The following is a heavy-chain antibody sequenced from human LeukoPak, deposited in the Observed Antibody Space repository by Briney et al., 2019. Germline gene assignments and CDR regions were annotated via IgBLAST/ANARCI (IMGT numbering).Heavy chain of an antibody. CDR3: AKVNQALDY. J-gene: IGHJ4*02. Sequence: GGSLRLSCAASGFTFSSYGMHWVRQAPGKGLEWVAVISYDGSNKYYADSVKGRFTISRDNSKNTLYLQMNSLRAEDTAVYYCAKVNQALDYWGQGTLVTVSS. CDR2: ISYDGSNK. V-gene: IGHV3-30*18. CDR1: GFTFSSYG.